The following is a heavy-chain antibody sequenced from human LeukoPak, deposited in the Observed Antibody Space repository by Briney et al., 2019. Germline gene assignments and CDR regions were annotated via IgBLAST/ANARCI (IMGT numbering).Heavy chain of an antibody. CDR2: ISSSGSTI. CDR1: GFTFSSYE. D-gene: IGHD3-10*01. J-gene: IGHJ4*02. V-gene: IGHV3-48*03. Sequence: GGSLILACAASGFTFSSYEMNWVRQAPGKGLEWVSYISSSGSTIYYADSVKGRFTISGDNAKNSLYLQMNSLRAEDTAVYYCASHYGSGSYYHYFDYWGQGTLVTVSS. CDR3: ASHYGSGSYYHYFDY.